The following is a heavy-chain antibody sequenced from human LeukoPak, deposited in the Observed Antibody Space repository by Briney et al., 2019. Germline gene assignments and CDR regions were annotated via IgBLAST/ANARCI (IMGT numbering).Heavy chain of an antibody. V-gene: IGHV3-30*18. Sequence: PGGSLRLSCAASTSTFSSYAMHWVRQAPGKGLEWVSIISYDGKDKYYGDSVKGRFTVSRDSSKNTLYLQMNSLRTEDTAVFYRAKVAKYYYGSETYYFFEHWGQGTPVTASS. CDR1: TSTFSSYA. D-gene: IGHD3-10*01. CDR3: AKVAKYYYGSETYYFFEH. J-gene: IGHJ4*02. CDR2: ISYDGKDK.